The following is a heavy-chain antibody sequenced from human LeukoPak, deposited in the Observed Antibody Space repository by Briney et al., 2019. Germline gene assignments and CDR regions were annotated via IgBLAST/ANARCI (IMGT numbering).Heavy chain of an antibody. CDR1: GGSISSSSYY. D-gene: IGHD3-16*02. Sequence: SETLSLTCTVSGGSISSSSYYWGWIRQPPGKGLEWIGSIYYSGSTYNNPSLKSRVTISVDTSKNQFSLKLSSVTAADTAVYYCARLITFGGVIVTAFDIWGQGTMVTVSS. V-gene: IGHV4-39*01. CDR2: IYYSGST. J-gene: IGHJ3*02. CDR3: ARLITFGGVIVTAFDI.